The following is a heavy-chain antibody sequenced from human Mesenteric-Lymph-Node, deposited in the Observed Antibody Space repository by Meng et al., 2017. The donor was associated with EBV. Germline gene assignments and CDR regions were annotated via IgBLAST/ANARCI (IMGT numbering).Heavy chain of an antibody. J-gene: IGHJ5*02. CDR2: IYHSGTT. CDR3: ARERGHCSGDSCALGENWFDP. V-gene: IGHV4-4*02. D-gene: IGHD2-21*01. Sequence: QVQLQESGPGLVKPSGTLSPTCAVSGGSISTRNWWSWVRQAPGKGLEWIGEIYHSGTTNYNPSLRSRVTISVDKSQNQFSLMLRSLTAADTAVYYCARERGHCSGDSCALGENWFDPWGQGTLVTVSS. CDR1: GGSISTRNW.